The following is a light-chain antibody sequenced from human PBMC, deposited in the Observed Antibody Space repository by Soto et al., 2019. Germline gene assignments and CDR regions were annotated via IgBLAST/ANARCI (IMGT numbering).Light chain of an antibody. CDR2: DAS. CDR1: QGVGST. J-gene: IGKJ1*01. V-gene: IGKV3-15*01. Sequence: ELGLTQSAATLSVSPGERATLSWRASQGVGSTLAWYQQENGRAPRLLIYDASTRATGIPARFSGAGYGTEFNLTISSLQSEDFAVYYCQQYNNWPWTFGQGTKVDI. CDR3: QQYNNWPWT.